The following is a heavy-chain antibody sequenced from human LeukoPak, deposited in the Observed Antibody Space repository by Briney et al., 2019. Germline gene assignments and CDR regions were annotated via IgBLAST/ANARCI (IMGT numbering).Heavy chain of an antibody. CDR1: GFSFRDFW. CDR3: ARFGYSGWNLEY. D-gene: IGHD5-12*01. Sequence: GGSLRLSCAASGFSFRDFWMSWVRQSPGKGLEWVASINQGGSLNYYVDSVKGRFTISRDDAKSSLYVRMDSLRDQDTAVYYRARFGYSGWNLEYWGEGTLVTASS. V-gene: IGHV3-7*01. CDR2: INQGGSLN. J-gene: IGHJ4*02.